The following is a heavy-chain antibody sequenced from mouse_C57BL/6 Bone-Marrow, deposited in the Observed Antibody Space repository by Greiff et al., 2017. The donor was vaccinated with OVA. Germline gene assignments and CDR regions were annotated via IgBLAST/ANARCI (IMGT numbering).Heavy chain of an antibody. CDR2: IDPENGDT. CDR3: TTLTTVVGGFHC. Sequence: EVQLQESGAELVRPGASVKLSCTASGFNIQDDYMHWVKQRPEQGLEWIGWIDPENGDTEYASKFQGKATITADTYSNTAYLQLSSLASDDTPVYYYTTLTTVVGGFHCWCRDTTLTVSS. D-gene: IGHD1-1*01. CDR1: GFNIQDDY. J-gene: IGHJ2*01. V-gene: IGHV14-4*01.